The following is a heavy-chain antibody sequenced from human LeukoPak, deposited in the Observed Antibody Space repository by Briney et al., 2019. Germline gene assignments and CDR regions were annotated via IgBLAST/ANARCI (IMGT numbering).Heavy chain of an antibody. V-gene: IGHV4-39*01. CDR3: ARLFDS. Sequence: PSETLSLTCTVSGGAISNDNFYWGWVRQPPGKGLEWVGSINYSGTTYYNPSLRGRVSISVDTSRTQFFLRLSSVTAADTAVCYCARLFDSWGQGTLVTVSS. CDR2: INYSGTT. CDR1: GGAISNDNFY. J-gene: IGHJ4*02.